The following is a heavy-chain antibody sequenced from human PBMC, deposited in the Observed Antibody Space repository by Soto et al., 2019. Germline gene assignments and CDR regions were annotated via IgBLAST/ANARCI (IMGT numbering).Heavy chain of an antibody. J-gene: IGHJ4*02. CDR1: GFTFSSYG. D-gene: IGHD2-15*01. CDR2: ISYDGSNK. V-gene: IGHV3-30*18. CDR3: AKDGLLPTYFDY. Sequence: VQLVESGGGMVQPGRSLRLSCAASGFTFSSYGMHWVRQAPGKGLEWVAVISYDGSNKYYADSVKGRFTISRDNSKNTLYLQMNSLRAEDTAVYYCAKDGLLPTYFDYWGQGTLVTVSS.